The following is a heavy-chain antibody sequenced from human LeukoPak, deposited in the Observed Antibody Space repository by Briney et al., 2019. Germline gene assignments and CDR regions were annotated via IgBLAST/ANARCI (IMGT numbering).Heavy chain of an antibody. J-gene: IGHJ6*03. Sequence: GASVKVSCKASGYTFTSYGISWVRQAPGQGLEWMGWITPYNGNTNYAQKFQGRVTLTTDTSTSTAYMELRSLRSDDTAVYYCARDTGCINYDYYYSMDVWGKGTTVTVSS. CDR3: ARDTGCINYDYYYSMDV. V-gene: IGHV1-18*01. D-gene: IGHD2-8*01. CDR1: GYTFTSYG. CDR2: ITPYNGNT.